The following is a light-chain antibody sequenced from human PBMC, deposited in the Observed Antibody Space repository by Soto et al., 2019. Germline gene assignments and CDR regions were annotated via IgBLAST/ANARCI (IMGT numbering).Light chain of an antibody. Sequence: QSLLTRHAPVYGSPGQSITISCTGTSSDVCGYNYVSWYQQHPGKAPKLMIYEVSNRPSEVSNRCSGSKSGNTASLTISGLQAEDEADYYCSSYTSSSTLVFGTGTKVTVL. V-gene: IGLV2-14*01. CDR1: SSDVCGYNY. J-gene: IGLJ1*01. CDR2: EVS. CDR3: SSYTSSSTLV.